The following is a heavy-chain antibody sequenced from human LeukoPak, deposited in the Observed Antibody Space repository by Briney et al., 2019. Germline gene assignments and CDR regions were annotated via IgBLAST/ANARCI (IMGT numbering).Heavy chain of an antibody. D-gene: IGHD6-13*01. CDR2: IKQDRSEK. V-gene: IGHV3-7*01. CDR3: ARDGVDSSSWYYYYYMDV. Sequence: GGSLRLSCAASGFTFSSYWMSWVRQAPGKGLEWVANIKQDRSEKYYVDSVKGRFTISRDNAKNSLYLQMNSLRAEDTAVYYCARDGVDSSSWYYYYYMDVWGKGTTVTVSS. CDR1: GFTFSSYW. J-gene: IGHJ6*03.